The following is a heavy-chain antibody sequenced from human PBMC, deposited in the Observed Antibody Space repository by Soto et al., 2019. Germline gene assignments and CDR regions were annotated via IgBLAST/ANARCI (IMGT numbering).Heavy chain of an antibody. CDR3: AKGLVQKSITFGGVIVIDAFDI. CDR1: GFTFSSYA. D-gene: IGHD3-16*02. CDR2: ISGSGGST. J-gene: IGHJ3*02. Sequence: GGSLRLSCAASGFTFSSYAMSWVRQAPGKGLEWVSAISGSGGSTYYADSVKGRFTISRDNSKNTLYLQMNSLRAEDTAVYYCAKGLVQKSITFGGVIVIDAFDIWGQGTMVTVSS. V-gene: IGHV3-23*01.